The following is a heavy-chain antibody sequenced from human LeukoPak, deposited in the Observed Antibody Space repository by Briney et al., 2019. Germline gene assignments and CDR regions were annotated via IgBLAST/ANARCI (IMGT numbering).Heavy chain of an antibody. D-gene: IGHD3-10*01. V-gene: IGHV5-10-1*01. CDR1: GYSFTSYW. Sequence: GESLKISCEGSGYSFTSYWISWVRQMPGKGLEWMGRIDPSDSYTNYSPSFQGHVTISADKSISTAYLQWSSLKASDTAMYYCASQIYYGSGSSDYWGQGTLVTVSS. CDR3: ASQIYYGSGSSDY. J-gene: IGHJ4*02. CDR2: IDPSDSYT.